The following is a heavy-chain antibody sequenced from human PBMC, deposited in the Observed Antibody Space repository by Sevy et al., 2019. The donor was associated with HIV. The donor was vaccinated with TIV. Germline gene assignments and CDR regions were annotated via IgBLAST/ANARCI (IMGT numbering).Heavy chain of an antibody. CDR3: ARAIGTQVAGLYYFDY. J-gene: IGHJ4*02. CDR2: FYHSGYS. Sequence: SETLSLTCAVSGYSISSDYYWGWIRQPPGKGLEWIGSFYHSGYSYYNPSLKSRVTISVDTSKNLFSLKLSSVTAADTAVYYCARAIGTQVAGLYYFDYWGQGTLVTVSS. V-gene: IGHV4-38-2*01. CDR1: GYSISSDYY. D-gene: IGHD6-19*01.